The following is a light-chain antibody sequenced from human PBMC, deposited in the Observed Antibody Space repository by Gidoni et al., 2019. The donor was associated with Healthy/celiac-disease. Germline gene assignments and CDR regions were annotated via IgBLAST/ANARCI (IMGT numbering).Light chain of an antibody. V-gene: IGKV3-20*01. Sequence: IVLTQSPGTLSLSPGERATPSCRARQSVSSSYLAWYQQKPGQAPRLLIYGASSRATGIPDRFSGSGSGTDFTLTISRLEPEDFAVYYCQQYGSSPQTFGQGTKVEIK. CDR2: GAS. CDR1: QSVSSSY. CDR3: QQYGSSPQT. J-gene: IGKJ1*01.